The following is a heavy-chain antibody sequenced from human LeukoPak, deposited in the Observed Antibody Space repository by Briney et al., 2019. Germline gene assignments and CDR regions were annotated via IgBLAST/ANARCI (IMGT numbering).Heavy chain of an antibody. CDR2: ISGSGGST. CDR1: GFTFSSYA. J-gene: IGHJ4*02. V-gene: IGHV3-23*01. CDR3: AKDQNYYGSGSYSGYNWNDERAIDY. D-gene: IGHD3-10*01. Sequence: GGSLRLSCAASGFTFSSYAMSWVRQAPGKGLEWVSAISGSGGSTYYADSVKGRFTISRDNSKNTLYLQMSSLRAEDTALYYCAKDQNYYGSGSYSGYNWNDERAIDYWGQGTLVTVSS.